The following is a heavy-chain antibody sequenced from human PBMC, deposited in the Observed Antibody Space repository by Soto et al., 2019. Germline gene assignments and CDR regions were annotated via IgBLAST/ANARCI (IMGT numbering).Heavy chain of an antibody. V-gene: IGHV5-51*01. CDR3: ARPANTVADHFDL. CDR1: GYTFTIYW. D-gene: IGHD4-17*01. CDR2: IYPSDSDT. Sequence: GESLKISCQVSGYTFTIYWIGWVRQMPGKGLEWMGIIYPSDSDTKYSPSFQGQVTISADQSINTAYLQWDSLKASDTAIYYCARPANTVADHFDLWGQGTPVTVSS. J-gene: IGHJ4*02.